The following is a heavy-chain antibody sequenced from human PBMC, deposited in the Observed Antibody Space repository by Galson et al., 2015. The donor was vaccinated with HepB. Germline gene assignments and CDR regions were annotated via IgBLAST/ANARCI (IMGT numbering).Heavy chain of an antibody. V-gene: IGHV3-74*01. D-gene: IGHD5-24*01. Sequence: SLRLSCAASGFTLNTYWMHWARQVAGKGLVWLTGINSDGSETIYADSVKGRFTISRDNAKNTLSLQMNSLRADDTALYYCARDGYNFIPFDSWGQGTLVTVSS. CDR3: ARDGYNFIPFDS. CDR2: INSDGSET. J-gene: IGHJ5*01. CDR1: GFTLNTYW.